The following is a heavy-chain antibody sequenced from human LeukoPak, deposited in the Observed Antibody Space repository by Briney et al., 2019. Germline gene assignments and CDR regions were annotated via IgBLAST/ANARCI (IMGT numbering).Heavy chain of an antibody. D-gene: IGHD6-19*01. CDR1: GFKFTDYF. CDR2: IYPDDSDT. CDR3: ARQGLAVAFDS. V-gene: IGHV5-51*01. J-gene: IGHJ4*02. Sequence: LGESLKISCKGSGFKFTDYFIGWVRQMPGKGLEWMGIIYPDDSDTRYNPSFQGQVTLSVDKSISTAYLQWNSLKASDTAIYYCARQGLAVAFDSWGQGTLVTVSS.